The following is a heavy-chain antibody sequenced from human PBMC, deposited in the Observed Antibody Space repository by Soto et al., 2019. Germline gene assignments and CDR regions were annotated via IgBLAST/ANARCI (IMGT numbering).Heavy chain of an antibody. CDR1: GGSFTTYG. CDR3: ARDDPGGYCRGGSCYAYRAFDI. CDR2: IIPFISTV. J-gene: IGHJ3*02. D-gene: IGHD2-15*01. Sequence: SVKLSCKACGGSFTTYGITWVRQAPRQGLEWMGGIIPFISTVNYAQKFQGRVTITADESATTAYMELSSLRSEDTAVYYCARDDPGGYCRGGSCYAYRAFDIWGPGTMVTVSS. V-gene: IGHV1-69*13.